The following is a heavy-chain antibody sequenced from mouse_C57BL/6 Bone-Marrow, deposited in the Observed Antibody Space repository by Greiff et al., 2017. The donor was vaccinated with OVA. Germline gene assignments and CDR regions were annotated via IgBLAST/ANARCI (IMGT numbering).Heavy chain of an antibody. CDR1: GYTFTDYY. V-gene: IGHV1-75*01. CDR2: IFPGSGST. Sequence: QVQLQQSGPELVKPGASVKISCKASGYTFTDYYINWVKQRPGQGLEWIGWIFPGSGSTYYNEKFKGKATLTVDKSSSTAYMLLSSLTSEDSAVYFCARLGHYYGSSYLAWFAYWGQGTLVTVSA. J-gene: IGHJ3*01. D-gene: IGHD1-1*01. CDR3: ARLGHYYGSSYLAWFAY.